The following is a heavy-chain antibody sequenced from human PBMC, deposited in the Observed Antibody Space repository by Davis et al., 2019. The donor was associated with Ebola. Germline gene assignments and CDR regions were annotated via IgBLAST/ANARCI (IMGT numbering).Heavy chain of an antibody. D-gene: IGHD3-3*01. CDR1: GYTFTGYY. CDR2: INPNSGGT. J-gene: IGHJ6*02. Sequence: AASVKVSCKASGYTFTGYYMHWVRQAPGQGLEWMGWINPNSGGTNYAQKFQGWVTMTRDTSISTAYMELSSLRSEDTAVYYCARCLAYYDFWSAYPYYYYGMDVWGQGTTVTVSS. V-gene: IGHV1-2*04. CDR3: ARCLAYYDFWSAYPYYYYGMDV.